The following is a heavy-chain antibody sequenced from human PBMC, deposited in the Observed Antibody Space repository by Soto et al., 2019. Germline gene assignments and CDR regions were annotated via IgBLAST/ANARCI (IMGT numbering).Heavy chain of an antibody. D-gene: IGHD3-10*01. CDR1: GGSISSYY. CDR3: ARAGRRSYYYGSGSYRYFDY. J-gene: IGHJ4*02. CDR2: INHSGST. V-gene: IGHV4-34*01. Sequence: PSETLSLTCTVSGGSISSYYWSWIRQPPGKGLEWIGEINHSGSTNYNPSLKSRVTISVDTSKNQFSLKLSSVTAADTAVYYCARAGRRSYYYGSGSYRYFDYWGQGTLVTVSS.